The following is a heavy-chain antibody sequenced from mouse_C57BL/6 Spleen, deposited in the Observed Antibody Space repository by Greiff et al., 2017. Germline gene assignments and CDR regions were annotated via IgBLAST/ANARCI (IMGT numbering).Heavy chain of an antibody. CDR3: ARDGGSSYWFAY. D-gene: IGHD1-1*01. J-gene: IGHJ3*01. CDR2: ISDGGSYT. V-gene: IGHV5-4*01. CDR1: GFTFSSYA. Sequence: DVMLVESGGGLVKPGGSLKLSCAASGFTFSSYAMSWVRQTPEKRLEWVATISDGGSYTYYPDNVKGRFTISRDNAKNNLYLQMSHLKSEDTAMYYCARDGGSSYWFAYWGQGTLVTVSA.